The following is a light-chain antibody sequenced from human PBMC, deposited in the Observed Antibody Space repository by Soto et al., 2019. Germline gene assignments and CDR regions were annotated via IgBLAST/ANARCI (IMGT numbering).Light chain of an antibody. Sequence: DTQMTQSPSTLSASVGDRVTITCRASQSINNWLAWYQQKPGKAPKLLIYDASGLESGVPSRFSGSGSGTEFTLTISSLQPDDFATYYCQQYNSYPWTFGQGTKVEIK. CDR2: DAS. CDR3: QQYNSYPWT. CDR1: QSINNW. J-gene: IGKJ1*01. V-gene: IGKV1-5*01.